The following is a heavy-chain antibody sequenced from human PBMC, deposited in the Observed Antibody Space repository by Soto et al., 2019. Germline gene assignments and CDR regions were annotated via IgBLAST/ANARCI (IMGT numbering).Heavy chain of an antibody. CDR2: ISGSGGST. D-gene: IGHD6-19*01. Sequence: GGSLRLSCAASGFTFSSYAMSWVRQAPGKGLEWVSAISGSGGSTYYADSVKGRFTISRDNSKNTLYLQMNSLRAEDTAVYYCAKPGCSMTSGDYYYNCYHKEGRGRRTTVRVYS. CDR3: AKPGCSMTSGDYYYNCYHKEG. V-gene: IGHV3-23*01. J-gene: IGHJ6*03. CDR1: GFTFSSYA.